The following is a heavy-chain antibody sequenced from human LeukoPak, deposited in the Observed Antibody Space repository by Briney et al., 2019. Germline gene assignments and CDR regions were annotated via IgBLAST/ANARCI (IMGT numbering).Heavy chain of an antibody. V-gene: IGHV4-38-2*02. CDR3: ASIVGYDFWSGYTFDY. Sequence: SETLSLTCTVSGYSISSGYYWGWIRQPPGKGLEWIGSIYHSGSTYYNPSLKSRVTISVDTSKNQFSLKLSSVTAADTAVYYCASIVGYDFWSGYTFDYWGQGTLVTVSS. J-gene: IGHJ4*02. CDR1: GYSISSGYY. D-gene: IGHD3-3*01. CDR2: IYHSGST.